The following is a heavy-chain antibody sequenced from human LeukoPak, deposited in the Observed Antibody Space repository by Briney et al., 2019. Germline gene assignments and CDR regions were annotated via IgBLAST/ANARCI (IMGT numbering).Heavy chain of an antibody. Sequence: PGGSLRLSCAASGFTFSSYEMNWVRQAPGKGLEWVSYISSSGSTIYYADSVKGRFTISRDNAKNSLYLQMNSLRAEDTALYYCARDSLRGDSGYDSFWYFDLWGRGTLVTVSS. V-gene: IGHV3-48*03. CDR3: ARDSLRGDSGYDSFWYFDL. CDR1: GFTFSSYE. J-gene: IGHJ2*01. CDR2: ISSSGSTI. D-gene: IGHD5-12*01.